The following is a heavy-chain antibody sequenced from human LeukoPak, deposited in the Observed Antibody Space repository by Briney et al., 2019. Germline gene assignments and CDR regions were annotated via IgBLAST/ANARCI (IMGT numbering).Heavy chain of an antibody. CDR3: VRDQGFLAY. CDR2: IYYSGST. V-gene: IGHV4-59*01. D-gene: IGHD3-3*01. CDR1: GGSISSYY. J-gene: IGHJ4*02. Sequence: KPSETLSLTCTVSGGSISSYYWSWIRQPPGKRLEWIGHIYYSGSTNYNPSLKSRVTISVDTSKDQFSLKLSSVTAADTAVYYCVRDQGFLAYWGQGTLVTVSS.